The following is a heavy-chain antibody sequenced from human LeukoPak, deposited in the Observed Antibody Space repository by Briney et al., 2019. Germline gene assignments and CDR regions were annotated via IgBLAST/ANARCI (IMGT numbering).Heavy chain of an antibody. V-gene: IGHV3-69-1*01. CDR1: GFTFTDHP. Sequence: GESLRLSCVASGFTFTDHPMNWVRQAPGKGLEWISYIGGDGIAFFADSVKGRFTASKDDARKSMYLQMSSLRVEDTAVYYCAKDRANWAIDDWGQGTQVTVSS. CDR2: IGGDGIA. D-gene: IGHD3-16*01. J-gene: IGHJ4*02. CDR3: AKDRANWAIDD.